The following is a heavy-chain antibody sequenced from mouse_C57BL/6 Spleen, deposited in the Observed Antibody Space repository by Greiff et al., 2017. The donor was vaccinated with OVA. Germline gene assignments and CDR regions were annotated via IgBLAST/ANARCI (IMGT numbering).Heavy chain of an antibody. CDR2: IYPRSGNT. Sequence: QVQLQQSGAELARPGASVKLSCKASGYTFTSYGISRLNHRTLQCPESIGEIYPRSGNTYYNEKFKGKATLTADKSSSTAYMELRSLTSEDSAVYFCARETAQATYFDYWGQGTTLTVSA. D-gene: IGHD3-2*02. CDR3: ARETAQATYFDY. CDR1: GYTFTSYG. J-gene: IGHJ2*01. V-gene: IGHV1-81*01.